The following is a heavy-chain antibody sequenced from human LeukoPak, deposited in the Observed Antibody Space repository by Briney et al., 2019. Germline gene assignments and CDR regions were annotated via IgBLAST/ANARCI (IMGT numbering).Heavy chain of an antibody. D-gene: IGHD4-23*01. J-gene: IGHJ4*02. Sequence: ASVKVSCKASGYTFTSYGISWVRQAPGQGLEWMGWISAYNGNTNYAQKLQGRVTMTTDTSMSTAYMELRSLRSDDTAVYYCARVVILQMVVTPYFDYWGQGTLVTVSS. V-gene: IGHV1-18*01. CDR3: ARVVILQMVVTPYFDY. CDR2: ISAYNGNT. CDR1: GYTFTSYG.